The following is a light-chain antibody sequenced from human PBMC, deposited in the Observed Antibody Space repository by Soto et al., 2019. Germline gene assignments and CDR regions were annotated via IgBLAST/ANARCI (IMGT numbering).Light chain of an antibody. CDR3: QQYGGSPPYT. CDR2: GAS. V-gene: IGKV3-20*01. J-gene: IGKJ2*01. Sequence: EIALTQSPGTLSSSPGEGATLSCRASHSVSSSYLAWYQQKAGQAPRLLIYGASSRATGIPDRFSGSGSGTDLALTISRLEPEDFAVYYCQQYGGSPPYTFGQGTKLEIK. CDR1: HSVSSSY.